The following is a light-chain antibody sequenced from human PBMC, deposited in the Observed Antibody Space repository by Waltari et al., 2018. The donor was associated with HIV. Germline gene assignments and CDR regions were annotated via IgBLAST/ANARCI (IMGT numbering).Light chain of an antibody. V-gene: IGLV1-44*01. J-gene: IGLJ2*01. Sequence: QSVLTQAPSASGTPGQRVTLSCSGGISNIGNNIVNWYQHLPGTAPKLLIQNNDQRPSGVPDRFSGSKSGTSASLAISGLQSEDEADYYCAAFDDELDGVLFGGGTKLTVL. CDR2: NND. CDR3: AAFDDELDGVL. CDR1: ISNIGNNI.